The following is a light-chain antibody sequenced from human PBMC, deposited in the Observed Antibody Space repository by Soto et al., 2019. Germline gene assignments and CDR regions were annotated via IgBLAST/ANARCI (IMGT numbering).Light chain of an antibody. J-gene: IGKJ5*01. CDR2: DAS. V-gene: IGKV3-11*01. CDR1: QSVSSY. CDR3: QKRTIWPPIT. Sequence: EVVLTQSPANLSLSPGESATLPCRASQSVSSYLAWYQPKPGQAPRLLIYDASNRATGIPARFSVSGSGADFTLTISSLEPEDLAISYCQKRTIWPPITFGQVTRLEIK.